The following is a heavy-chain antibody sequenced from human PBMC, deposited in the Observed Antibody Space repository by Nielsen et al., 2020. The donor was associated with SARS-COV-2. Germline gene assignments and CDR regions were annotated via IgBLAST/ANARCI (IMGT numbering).Heavy chain of an antibody. J-gene: IGHJ3*01. Sequence: GEFLKISCAASGFTFSNYAMNWVRQAPGQGLEWVSVIYSGCGSTYYADSVKGRFTISRDNSKNTLYLQINSLRAEDTAVYYCAKDQSALAAFDFWGQGTMVIVSS. CDR1: GFTFSNYA. V-gene: IGHV3-23*03. CDR2: IYSGCGST. CDR3: AKDQSALAAFDF.